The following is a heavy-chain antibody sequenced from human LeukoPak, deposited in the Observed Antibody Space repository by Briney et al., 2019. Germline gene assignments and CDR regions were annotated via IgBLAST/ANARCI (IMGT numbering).Heavy chain of an antibody. D-gene: IGHD3-16*01. V-gene: IGHV3-7*01. CDR2: IKPDGSGK. J-gene: IGHJ4*02. Sequence: GGSLRLSCAASGFAFSSYWMTWVRQAPGKGLEWVANIKPDGSGKNYVDSVKGRFTISRDNAKNSLYLQMKGLRVEDTAVYYCAKDASLLGDYFDYWGQGTLVTVSS. CDR1: GFAFSSYW. CDR3: AKDASLLGDYFDY.